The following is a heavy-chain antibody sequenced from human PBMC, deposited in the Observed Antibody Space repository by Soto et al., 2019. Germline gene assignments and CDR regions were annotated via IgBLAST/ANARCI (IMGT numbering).Heavy chain of an antibody. CDR2: IRSKANSYST. CDR3: TRRGEGRSAWVHGMDV. D-gene: IGHD6-19*01. Sequence: EVQLVESGGGLVQTGGSLKLSCAASGFTFSDAAMHWVRQASGKGLEWVGLIRSKANSYSTTYAASLRGRFTISRDDTKNTAYLQVNSLITEDTAVYDCTRRGEGRSAWVHGMDVWGQGTTVTVSS. CDR1: GFTFSDAA. V-gene: IGHV3-73*02. J-gene: IGHJ6*02.